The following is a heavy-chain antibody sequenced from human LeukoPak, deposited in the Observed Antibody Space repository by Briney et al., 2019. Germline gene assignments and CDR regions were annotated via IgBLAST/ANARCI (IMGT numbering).Heavy chain of an antibody. CDR3: AKVRLGYGSGSPSGYFDY. CDR1: GFTFSDHY. V-gene: IGHV3-23*01. J-gene: IGHJ4*02. CDR2: LSPSGGRT. Sequence: PGGSLRLSCAASGFTFSDHYMDWVRQAPGKGLEWVADLSPSGGRTYYADSVKGRFTISRDNSKNTLYLQMNSLRAEDTAVYYCAKVRLGYGSGSPSGYFDYWGQGTLVTVSS. D-gene: IGHD3-10*01.